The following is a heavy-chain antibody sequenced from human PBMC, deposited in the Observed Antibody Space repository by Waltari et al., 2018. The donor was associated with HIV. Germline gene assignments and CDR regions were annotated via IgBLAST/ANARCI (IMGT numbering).Heavy chain of an antibody. CDR1: GYSLTQLT. Sequence: QVVLIESGAEVKQPGGSVKVSCKVAGYSLTQLTMHWVRQAPGKGLEWMGGFDHEGEEDIDAQKFQGRLSMTEDTSTDTAYMELRGLRSDDTAVYYCASNDRPVYFFDYWSHGTLVTVSS. CDR2: FDHEGEED. J-gene: IGHJ4*01. V-gene: IGHV1-24*01. D-gene: IGHD3-9*01. CDR3: ASNDRPVYFFDY.